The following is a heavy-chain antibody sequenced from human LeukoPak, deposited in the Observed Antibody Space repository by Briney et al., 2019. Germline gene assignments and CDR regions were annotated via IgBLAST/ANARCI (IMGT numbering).Heavy chain of an antibody. J-gene: IGHJ4*02. D-gene: IGHD5-12*01. V-gene: IGHV3-48*01. CDR2: ISHGSSRI. CDR3: AKLSGYDYYFDY. Sequence: GGSLRLSCAASGFTFSSYSMNWVRQAPGKGLEWISYISHGSSRIFYADFVEGRFTVSRDDAKNALYLQMNSLRAEDTAVYYCAKLSGYDYYFDYWGQGTLVTVSS. CDR1: GFTFSSYS.